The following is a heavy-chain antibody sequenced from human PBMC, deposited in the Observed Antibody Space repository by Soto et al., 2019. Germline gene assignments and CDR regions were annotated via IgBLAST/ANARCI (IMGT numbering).Heavy chain of an antibody. J-gene: IGHJ4*02. CDR1: GFTLSSYW. D-gene: IGHD1-26*01. CDR2: MNSDGSST. CDR3: VRDRASYSGSFDY. Sequence: EVQLVESGGGLVQPGGSLRLSCAASGFTLSSYWMHWVRQAPGKGLVWVSRMNSDGSSTTYADSVKGRFTISRDNAKNTLYLQMNSLRAEDTALYFFVRDRASYSGSFDYWGQGTLVTVSS. V-gene: IGHV3-74*01.